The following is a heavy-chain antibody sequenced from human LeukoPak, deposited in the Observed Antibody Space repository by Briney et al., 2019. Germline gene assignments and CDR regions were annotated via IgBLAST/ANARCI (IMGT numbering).Heavy chain of an antibody. CDR3: ARDPAGAYDSSGYP. D-gene: IGHD3-22*01. V-gene: IGHV1-18*01. CDR2: ISAYNGNT. Sequence: ASVKVSCKASGYTFTSYGISWVRQAPGQGLEWMGWISAYNGNTNYAQKPQGRVTMTTDTSTSTAYMELRSLRSDDTAVYYCARDPAGAYDSSGYPWGQGTLVTVSS. CDR1: GYTFTSYG. J-gene: IGHJ5*02.